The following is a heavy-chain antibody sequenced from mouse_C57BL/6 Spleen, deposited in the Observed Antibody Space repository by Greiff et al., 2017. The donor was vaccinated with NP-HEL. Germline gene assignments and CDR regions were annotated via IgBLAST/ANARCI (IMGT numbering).Heavy chain of an antibody. CDR3: ARARGDGSPPGY. CDR1: GYTFTSYW. Sequence: QVQLQQPGAELVMPGASVKLSCKASGYTFTSYWMHWVKQRPGQGLEWIGEIDPSDRYTNYNQKFKGKSTLTVDKSSSTAYMQLSSLTSEDSAVFDSARARGDGSPPGYWGQGATLTVAA. CDR2: IDPSDRYT. V-gene: IGHV1-69*01. J-gene: IGHJ2*01. D-gene: IGHD1-1*01.